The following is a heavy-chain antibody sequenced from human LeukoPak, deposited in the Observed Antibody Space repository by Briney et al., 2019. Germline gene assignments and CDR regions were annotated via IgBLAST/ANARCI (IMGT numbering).Heavy chain of an antibody. CDR3: ARVWQEPRFDLYYYAMDV. V-gene: IGHV4-59*01. D-gene: IGHD1-14*01. J-gene: IGHJ6*02. CDR2: IYYNGSS. Sequence: PSETLSLTCAVSGDSIRTYSWSWIRQPPGRGLEWIGHIYYNGSSKCNPSLKSRVTISVHTSNNQFSLKLSSVTAADTAIYYCARVWQEPRFDLYYYAMDVWGQGTTVTVSS. CDR1: GDSIRTYS.